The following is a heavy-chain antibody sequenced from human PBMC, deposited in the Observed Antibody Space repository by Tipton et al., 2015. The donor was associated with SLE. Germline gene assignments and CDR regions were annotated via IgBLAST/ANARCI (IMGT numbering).Heavy chain of an antibody. CDR1: GGSFSGYY. Sequence: TLSLTCAVYGGSFSGYYWSWIRQPPGKGLEWIGYIYYSGSTNYNPSLKSRVTISVDTSKNQFSLQLNSVTPEDTAVYYCARVVIKGHAFDIWGQGTMVTVSS. J-gene: IGHJ3*02. V-gene: IGHV4-34*01. CDR2: IYYSGST. CDR3: ARVVIKGHAFDI. D-gene: IGHD3-22*01.